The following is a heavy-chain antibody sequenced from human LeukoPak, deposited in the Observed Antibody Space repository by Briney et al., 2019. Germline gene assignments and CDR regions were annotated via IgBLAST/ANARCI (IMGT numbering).Heavy chain of an antibody. CDR3: ARDLRWELLGRGGNFDY. Sequence: GGSLRLSCAASGFTFSSYAMSWVRQAPGKGLEWVSAISGSGGSTYYADSVKGRFTISRDNSKNTLYLQMNSLRAEDTAVYYCARDLRWELLGRGGNFDYWGQGTLVTVSS. J-gene: IGHJ4*02. V-gene: IGHV3-23*01. CDR1: GFTFSSYA. CDR2: ISGSGGST. D-gene: IGHD1-26*01.